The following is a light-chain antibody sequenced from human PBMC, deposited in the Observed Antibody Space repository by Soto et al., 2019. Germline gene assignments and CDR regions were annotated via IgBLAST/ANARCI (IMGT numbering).Light chain of an antibody. J-gene: IGLJ3*02. Sequence: QSALTQPASVSGSPGQSITISCTGTTSDVGSYNYVSWYQKNPGKAPKLLVYDVSNRPSGVSNRFSGSKSGNTASLTISGLQAEDEADYYCSSYTSSSTGVFGGGTKLTVL. CDR3: SSYTSSSTGV. CDR1: TSDVGSYNY. V-gene: IGLV2-14*01. CDR2: DVS.